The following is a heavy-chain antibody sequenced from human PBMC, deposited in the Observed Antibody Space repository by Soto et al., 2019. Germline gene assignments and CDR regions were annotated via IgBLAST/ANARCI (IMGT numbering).Heavy chain of an antibody. CDR2: IYYSGST. Sequence: PSETLSLTCTVSGGSVSSGSYYWSWIRQPPGKGLEWIGYIYYSGSTNHNPSLKSRVTISVDTSKNQFSLKLTSVTAADTAVYYCARDRSSYGGGPDAFDIWGQGTMVTVSS. D-gene: IGHD4-17*01. V-gene: IGHV4-61*01. CDR3: ARDRSSYGGGPDAFDI. CDR1: GGSVSSGSYY. J-gene: IGHJ3*02.